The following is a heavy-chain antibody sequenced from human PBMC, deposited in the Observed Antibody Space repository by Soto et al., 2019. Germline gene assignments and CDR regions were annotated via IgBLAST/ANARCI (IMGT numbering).Heavy chain of an antibody. CDR2: IKEDGGER. CDR3: ARAGSENDN. D-gene: IGHD3-10*01. J-gene: IGHJ4*01. V-gene: IGHV3-7*05. Sequence: EVQLVESGGGLVQPGGSLRLSFAASGFTFGNYWMTWVRQAPGKGLEWVANIKEDGGERNYVDSLKGRFTISRDNAKNSLYLQMNSLRAEDTAVYYCARAGSENDNWGQGTLVTVSS. CDR1: GFTFGNYW.